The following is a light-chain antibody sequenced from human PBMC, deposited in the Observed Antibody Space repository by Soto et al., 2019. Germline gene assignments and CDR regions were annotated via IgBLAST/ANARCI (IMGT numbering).Light chain of an antibody. V-gene: IGLV1-40*01. CDR2: GNN. CDR1: SSDIGAGYV. Sequence: QAVVTQPPSVSGAPGQGVTISCTGGSSDIGAGYVVHWYQQLPGTAPKLLIYGNNNRPSGVPDRFSGSKSGTSASLAITGLQAEDEADYYCQSYDDSLSGHVVFGGGTKLTVL. J-gene: IGLJ2*01. CDR3: QSYDDSLSGHVV.